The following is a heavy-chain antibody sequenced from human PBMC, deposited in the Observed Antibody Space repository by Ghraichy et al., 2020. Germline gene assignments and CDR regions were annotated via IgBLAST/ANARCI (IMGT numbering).Heavy chain of an antibody. D-gene: IGHD2-8*01. J-gene: IGHJ6*02. CDR1: GFTFSRYW. Sequence: GESLNISCADSGFTFSRYWMRWLRQAPGKGLEWVAKINQDESEKYYVDSVKGRFTISRDNAKKSLYLEMNSRRAEDTAIYYCARDATNGVYDMGVWGQGTTVTVSS. CDR2: INQDESEK. V-gene: IGHV3-7*01. CDR3: ARDATNGVYDMGV.